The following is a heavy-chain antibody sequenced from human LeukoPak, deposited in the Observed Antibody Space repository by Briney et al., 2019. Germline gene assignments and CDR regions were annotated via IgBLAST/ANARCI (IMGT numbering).Heavy chain of an antibody. J-gene: IGHJ3*02. CDR1: GGSISSYY. Sequence: SETLSLTCTVSGGSISSYYWSWIRQPAGKGLEWIGRIYTSGSTNYNPSLKSRVTISVDTSKNQFSLKLSSVTAADTAVYYCATGAYCTNGVCYRHAFDIWGQGTMVTVSS. CDR3: ATGAYCTNGVCYRHAFDI. V-gene: IGHV4-4*07. CDR2: IYTSGST. D-gene: IGHD2-8*01.